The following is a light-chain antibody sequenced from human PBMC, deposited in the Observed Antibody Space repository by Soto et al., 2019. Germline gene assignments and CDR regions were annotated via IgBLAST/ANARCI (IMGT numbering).Light chain of an antibody. J-gene: IGLJ2*01. CDR3: SSYTSSSAWV. CDR2: DVS. V-gene: IGLV2-14*01. Sequence: QSALTQPASVSGSPGQSITISCAGTSSDVGAYNYVSWYQQDPGKAPKLVIYDVSNRPSGVSNRFSGSKSGNTASLTISGRPAEDAADYYCSSYTSSSAWVFGGGTKLTVL. CDR1: SSDVGAYNY.